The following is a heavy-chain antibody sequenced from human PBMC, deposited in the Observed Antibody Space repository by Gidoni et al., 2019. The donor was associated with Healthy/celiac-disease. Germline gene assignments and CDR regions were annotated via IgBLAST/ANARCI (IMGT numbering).Heavy chain of an antibody. D-gene: IGHD3-22*01. V-gene: IGHV4-34*01. CDR1: GGSFSGYY. Sequence: QVQLQQWGAGLLKPSETLSLTCAVYGGSFSGYYWSWIRQPPGKGLEWIGEINHSGSTNYNPSLKSRVTISVDTSKNQFSLKLSSVTAADTAVYYCALYYDSSGYRFDYWGQGTLVTVSS. CDR2: INHSGST. CDR3: ALYYDSSGYRFDY. J-gene: IGHJ4*02.